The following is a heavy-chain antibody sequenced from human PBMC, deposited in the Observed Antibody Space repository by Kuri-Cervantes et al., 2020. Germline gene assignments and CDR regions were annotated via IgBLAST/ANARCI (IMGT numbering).Heavy chain of an antibody. D-gene: IGHD6-19*01. CDR1: GYIFTDYY. CDR2: INPNSGGT. Sequence: ASVKVSCKASGYIFTDYYMHWVRQAPGQGLEWMGWINPNSGGTNYAQKFQGRVTMTRDTSTTTVYMELSSLRSEDTAVYYCARESEVAASFDFWGQGTLVTVSS. CDR3: ARESEVAASFDF. V-gene: IGHV1-2*02. J-gene: IGHJ4*02.